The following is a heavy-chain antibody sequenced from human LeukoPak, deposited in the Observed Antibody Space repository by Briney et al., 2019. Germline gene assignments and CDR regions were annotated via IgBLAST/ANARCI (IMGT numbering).Heavy chain of an antibody. V-gene: IGHV5-51*01. CDR2: IYPGDSDT. CDR3: ARSRTIGYCSSTSCSISSYFDY. D-gene: IGHD2-2*01. J-gene: IGHJ4*02. Sequence: GESLKISCKGSGYSFTSYWIGWVRQMPGKGLEWMGIIYPGDSDTRYSPSFQGQVTISADKSISTAYLQWSSLKASDTAMYYCARSRTIGYCSSTSCSISSYFDYWGQGTLVTVSS. CDR1: GYSFTSYW.